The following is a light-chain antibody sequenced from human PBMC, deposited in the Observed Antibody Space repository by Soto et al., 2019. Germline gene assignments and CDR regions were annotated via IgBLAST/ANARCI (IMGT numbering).Light chain of an antibody. Sequence: QSALTQPPSASGSPGQSVTFSCTGTRSDVGGYNYVSWYQQHPGKAPKLMIYEVNKRPSGVPDRFSGSKSGNTASLTVSGLQAEDDADYYCSSYAGNKNFVFGSGTKVTVL. CDR2: EVN. CDR3: SSYAGNKNFV. CDR1: RSDVGGYNY. J-gene: IGLJ1*01. V-gene: IGLV2-8*01.